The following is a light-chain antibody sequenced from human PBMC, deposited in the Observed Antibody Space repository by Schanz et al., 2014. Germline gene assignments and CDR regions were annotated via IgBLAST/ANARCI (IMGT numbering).Light chain of an antibody. Sequence: EIVLTQSPGTLSLSPGERATLSCRTSQSITSYLAWYQQKPGQAPRLLIHGASSRATGIPDRFSGSGSGTEFTLTISRLEPEDFAVYYCQQYGSSPQTFGQGTKVEIK. J-gene: IGKJ1*01. CDR2: GAS. V-gene: IGKV3-20*01. CDR3: QQYGSSPQT. CDR1: QSITSY.